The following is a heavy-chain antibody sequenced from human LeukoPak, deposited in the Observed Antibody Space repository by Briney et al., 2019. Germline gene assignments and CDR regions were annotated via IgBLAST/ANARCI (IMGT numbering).Heavy chain of an antibody. CDR1: GFTFSSYA. Sequence: GGSLRLSCAASGFTFSSYAMSWVRQAPGKGLEWVSAISGSGGSTYYADSVKGRFTISRDNSKNTLYLQMNSLRAEDTAVYYCAKVIGYGSGSYCDYWGQGTLVTVSS. V-gene: IGHV3-23*01. CDR2: ISGSGGST. D-gene: IGHD3-10*01. J-gene: IGHJ4*02. CDR3: AKVIGYGSGSYCDY.